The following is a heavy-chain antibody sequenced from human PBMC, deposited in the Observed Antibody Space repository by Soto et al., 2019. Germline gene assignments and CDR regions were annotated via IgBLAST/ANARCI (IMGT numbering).Heavy chain of an antibody. Sequence: EVQLIETGGDLIQPGGSLRLSCAVSGFSVTTNNINWVRQAPGKGLEWVSIIYGPEKTYYADSVRGRFTVSRDNSKNTVYLQMDSLRTADSALYYCVRGGYDWGQGTLVTVSS. D-gene: IGHD2-15*01. CDR3: VRGGYD. J-gene: IGHJ4*02. CDR1: GFSVTTNN. CDR2: IYGPEKT. V-gene: IGHV3-53*02.